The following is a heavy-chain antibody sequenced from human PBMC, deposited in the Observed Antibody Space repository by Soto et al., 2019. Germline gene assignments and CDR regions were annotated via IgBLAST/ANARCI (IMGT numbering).Heavy chain of an antibody. Sequence: SQTLSLTCAVYDGYFTGYYWTWIRQAPGKGLEWIGEIVHTGDTTYNPSLGSRLTMSINPSRNQFSLRLTSVAAADTAVYYCARGLTSTGSCYTRWGQGTLVTVSS. CDR3: ARGLTSTGSCYTR. D-gene: IGHD2-15*01. CDR1: DGYFTGYY. J-gene: IGHJ4*02. CDR2: IVHTGDT. V-gene: IGHV4-34*01.